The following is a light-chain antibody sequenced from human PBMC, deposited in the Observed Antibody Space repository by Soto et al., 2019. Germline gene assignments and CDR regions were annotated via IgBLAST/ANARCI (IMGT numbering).Light chain of an antibody. V-gene: IGKV1-12*01. CDR1: QGVSSW. CDR2: AAT. J-gene: IGKJ3*01. Sequence: DIQMTQSPSSVSASVGDRVTITCSASQGVSSWVAWYQLKPGKAPNLLIYAATSLQSGVPSRCSGSGSATYFTLTISSLQPEDFATYYGQHADRFPFTFGPGTTVDIK. CDR3: QHADRFPFT.